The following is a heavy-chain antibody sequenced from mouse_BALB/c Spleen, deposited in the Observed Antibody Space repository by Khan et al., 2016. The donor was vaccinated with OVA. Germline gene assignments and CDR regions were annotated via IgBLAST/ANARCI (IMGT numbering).Heavy chain of an antibody. J-gene: IGHJ3*01. CDR2: IYPYNDAT. Sequence: EVQLQESGPEVVKPGASVKLSCKASGYTFTSYVMHWVKQKPGQGLEWIGYIYPYNDATKYNEKFNGKVTLTSDKSSSTAYMELSSLTSEDSAVYSGAQVGSYYVSFLYWGQGTLVTVSA. D-gene: IGHD1-1*01. V-gene: IGHV1S136*01. CDR3: AQVGSYYVSFLY. CDR1: GYTFTSYV.